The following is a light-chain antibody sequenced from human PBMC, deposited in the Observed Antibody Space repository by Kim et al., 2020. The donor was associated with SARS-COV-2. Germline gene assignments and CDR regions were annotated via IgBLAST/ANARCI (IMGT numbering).Light chain of an antibody. CDR2: AVA. V-gene: IGLV2-14*03. CDR1: RDDLGGDSF. CDR3: SSSTSTNPVV. J-gene: IGLJ2*01. Sequence: QSISISCSGARDDLGGDSFVSWYQQHPGRAPNRMIYAVASRPSGASNRFSGSKAGNTDSLTISGLQAEDEAAYYCSSSTSTNPVVFGGGTQLNV.